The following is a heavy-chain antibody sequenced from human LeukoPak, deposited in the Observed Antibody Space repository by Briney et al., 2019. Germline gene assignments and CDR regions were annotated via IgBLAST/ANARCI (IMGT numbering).Heavy chain of an antibody. D-gene: IGHD5-24*01. CDR2: LNPNSGGT. CDR1: GYSFSGYY. CDR3: ARDGDGYNLGY. J-gene: IGHJ4*02. V-gene: IGHV1-2*02. Sequence: GASVKVSCKASGYSFSGYYLQWVRQAPGQGLEWMRWLNPNSGGTNYAQKFQGRGTMTRDTSISTAYMELTRLGSDDTAVYYCARDGDGYNLGYWGQGVLVTVSS.